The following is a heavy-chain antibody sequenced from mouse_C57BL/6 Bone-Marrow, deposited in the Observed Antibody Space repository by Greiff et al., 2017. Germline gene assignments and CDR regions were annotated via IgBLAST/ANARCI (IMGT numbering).Heavy chain of an antibody. D-gene: IGHD1-1*01. CDR2: IYPRDGST. CDR3: ARLEFYGSSGDWYFDV. V-gene: IGHV1-85*01. CDR1: GYTFTSYD. Sequence: QVQLQQSGPELVKPGASVKLSCKASGYTFTSYDINWVKQRPGQGLEWIGWIYPRDGSTKYNEKFKGKATLTVDTSSSTAYMELHSLPPEDSAVYFCARLEFYGSSGDWYFDVWGTGTTVTVSS. J-gene: IGHJ1*03.